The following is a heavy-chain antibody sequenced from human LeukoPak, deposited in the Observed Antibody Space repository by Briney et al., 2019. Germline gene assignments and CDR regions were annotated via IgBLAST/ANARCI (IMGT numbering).Heavy chain of an antibody. CDR2: ISFDGSHK. V-gene: IGHV3-30*18. CDR1: RFTFSACG. CDR3: AKGTAVDRQYFEN. D-gene: IGHD1-1*01. J-gene: IGHJ4*02. Sequence: AGGSLRLSCAASRFTFSACGMHWVRQAPGKGLEWVAAISFDGSHKYYADSVKGRFTISRDNSMNTLYLQMNSLRAEDTAVYYCAKGTAVDRQYFENWGRGTLVTVSS.